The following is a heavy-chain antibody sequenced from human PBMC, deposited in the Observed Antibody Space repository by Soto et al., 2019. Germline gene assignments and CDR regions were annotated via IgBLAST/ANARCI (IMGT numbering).Heavy chain of an antibody. V-gene: IGHV4-34*01. J-gene: IGHJ6*02. CDR2: INHSGST. D-gene: IGHD3-10*01. CDR1: GGSFSGYY. CDR3: ARGDRKYGSGSKYYYYGMDV. Sequence: SETLSLTCAVYGGSFSGYYWSWIRQPPGKGLEWIGEINHSGSTNYNPSLKSRVTISVDTSKNQFSLKLSSVTAADTAVYYCARGDRKYGSGSKYYYYGMDVWGQGTTVTVSS.